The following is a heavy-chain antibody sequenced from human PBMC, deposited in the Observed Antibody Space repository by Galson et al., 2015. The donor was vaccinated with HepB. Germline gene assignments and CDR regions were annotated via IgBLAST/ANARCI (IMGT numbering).Heavy chain of an antibody. Sequence: SLRLSCAASGFTFSSYAMSWVRQAPGKGLEWVSAISGSGGSTYYADSVKGRFTISRDDSKNTLYLQMNSLRAEDTAVYYCAKGRYSGSYYAGFDSSYWYFDLWGRGTLVTVSS. CDR2: ISGSGGST. V-gene: IGHV3-23*01. CDR1: GFTFSSYA. CDR3: AKGRYSGSYYAGFDSSYWYFDL. D-gene: IGHD1-26*01. J-gene: IGHJ2*01.